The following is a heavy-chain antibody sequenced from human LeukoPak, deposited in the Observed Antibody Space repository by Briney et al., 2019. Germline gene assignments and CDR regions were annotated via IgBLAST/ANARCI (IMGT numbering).Heavy chain of an antibody. Sequence: GGSLRLSCAATGFTFSTYGMTWVRQAPGKGLEWVPGIGGSGDSTYYADSVKGRFTISRDNSKNTVYLQMNSLRVEDTAVYYCAKDRQQLANLEYWGQGTMVTVSS. CDR2: IGGSGDST. J-gene: IGHJ4*02. D-gene: IGHD6-13*01. V-gene: IGHV3-23*01. CDR3: AKDRQQLANLEY. CDR1: GFTFSTYG.